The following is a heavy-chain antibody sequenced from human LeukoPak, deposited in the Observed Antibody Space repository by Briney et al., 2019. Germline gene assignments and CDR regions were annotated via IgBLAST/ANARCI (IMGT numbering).Heavy chain of an antibody. CDR3: ARQPPYSSTFDV. V-gene: IGHV4-39*01. D-gene: IGHD2-21*01. Sequence: KTSETLSLTCTVSGGSINRSSYYWAWTRQPPGKGMEWIGSMHPSESTYYNPSLRSRVTISVDTSKNQFSLSLTSVTAADRAVYYCARQPPYSSTFDVWGQGTMVSVSS. CDR2: MHPSEST. J-gene: IGHJ3*01. CDR1: GGSINRSSYY.